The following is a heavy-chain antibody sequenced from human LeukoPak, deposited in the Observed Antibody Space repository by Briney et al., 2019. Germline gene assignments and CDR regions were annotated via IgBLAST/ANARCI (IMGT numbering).Heavy chain of an antibody. D-gene: IGHD2-15*01. CDR1: GFTFSSYS. CDR3: AGGRVGAAGFDY. J-gene: IGHJ4*02. CDR2: ISSSSSTI. V-gene: IGHV3-48*02. Sequence: GGSLRLSCAASGFTFSSYSMNWVRQAPGEGLEWISYISSSSSTIYYADSVKGRFTISRDNAKNSLYLQMNSLRDEDTAVYYCAGGRVGAAGFDYWGQGTLVTVSS.